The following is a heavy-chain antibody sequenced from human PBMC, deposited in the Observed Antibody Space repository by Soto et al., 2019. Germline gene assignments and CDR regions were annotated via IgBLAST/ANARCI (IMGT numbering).Heavy chain of an antibody. CDR1: GFTFSSYA. D-gene: IGHD5-18*01. CDR2: ISGSGGST. CDR3: AKGWIQRWHCFDP. Sequence: LRLSCAASGFTFSSYAMSWVRQAPGEGLEWVSAISGSGGSTYYADSVKGRFTISRDNSKNTLYLQMNSLRAEDTAVYYCAKGWIQRWHCFDPWRQRTLVTVSS. V-gene: IGHV3-23*01. J-gene: IGHJ5*02.